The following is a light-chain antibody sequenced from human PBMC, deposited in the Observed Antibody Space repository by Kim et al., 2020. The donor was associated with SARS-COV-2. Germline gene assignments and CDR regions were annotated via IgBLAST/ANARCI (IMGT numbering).Light chain of an antibody. Sequence: GQSVTISCPGTSSDIGAYNYVSWYQQHPGKAPKLLIYEVDKRPSGVPDRFSASKSGNTAFLTVYGLQTEDEADYHCSSYAGTNNVLFGGGTQLTVL. CDR3: SSYAGTNNVL. CDR2: EVD. V-gene: IGLV2-8*01. CDR1: SSDIGAYNY. J-gene: IGLJ3*02.